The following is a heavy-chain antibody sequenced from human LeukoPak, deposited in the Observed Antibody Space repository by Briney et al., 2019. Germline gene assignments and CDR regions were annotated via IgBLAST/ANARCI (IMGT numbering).Heavy chain of an antibody. V-gene: IGHV4-39*01. CDR3: ARSVAGFTFLDS. Sequence: PSETLSLTCTVSGGSISSSSYYWGWIRQPPGMGLEWIGNIYYSGNTYYNPSLKSRVTISVDTSKNQFSLKLNSVTAADAAVYYCARSVAGFTFLDSWGQGTLVTVSS. D-gene: IGHD6-19*01. CDR1: GGSISSSSYY. CDR2: IYYSGNT. J-gene: IGHJ4*02.